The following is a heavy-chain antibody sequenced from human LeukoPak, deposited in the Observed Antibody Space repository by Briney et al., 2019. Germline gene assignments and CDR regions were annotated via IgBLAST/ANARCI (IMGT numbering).Heavy chain of an antibody. J-gene: IGHJ6*03. CDR1: GFTVSSNY. CDR2: IYSGGST. Sequence: PGGSLRLSCAASGFTVSSNYMSWVRQAPGKGLEWVSVIYSGGSTYYADSVKGRFTISRDNSKNTLYLQMNSLRAEDTAVYYCAKDVSSSHYYYYYMDVWGKGTTVTVSS. CDR3: AKDVSSSHYYYYYMDV. V-gene: IGHV3-66*01. D-gene: IGHD6-13*01.